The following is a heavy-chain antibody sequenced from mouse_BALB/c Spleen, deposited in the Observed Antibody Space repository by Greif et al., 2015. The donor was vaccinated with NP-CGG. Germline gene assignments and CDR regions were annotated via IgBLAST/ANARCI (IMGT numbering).Heavy chain of an antibody. V-gene: IGHV1S132*01. CDR2: IFPGTGTT. CDR1: GYTFTSYW. Sequence: QVQLQQSGAELVKPGASVKLSCKTSGYTFTSYWIQWVKQRPGQGLGWIGEIFPGTGTTYYNEKFKGKATLTIDTSSSTAYMQLSSLTSEDSAVYFCARDGLLLRTSNYAMDYWGQGTSVAVSS. J-gene: IGHJ4*01. CDR3: ARDGLLLRTSNYAMDY. D-gene: IGHD1-1*01.